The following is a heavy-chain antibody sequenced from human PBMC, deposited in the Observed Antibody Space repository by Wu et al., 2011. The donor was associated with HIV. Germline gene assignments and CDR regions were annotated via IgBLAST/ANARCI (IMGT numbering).Heavy chain of an antibody. D-gene: IGHD1-26*01. J-gene: IGHJ6*03. CDR1: GGTFSSYS. CDR3: ARTQGVGATLYYYYMDV. CDR2: IIPISGTA. Sequence: QVQLVQSGAEMKKPGSSVKVSCKASGGTFSSYSITWVRQAPGQGLEWMGRIIPISGTANYAQKFQDRFTITADDSTSTAYMELRSLRSDDTAVYYCARTQGVGATLYYYYMDVWGKGTTVTVSS. V-gene: IGHV1-69*15.